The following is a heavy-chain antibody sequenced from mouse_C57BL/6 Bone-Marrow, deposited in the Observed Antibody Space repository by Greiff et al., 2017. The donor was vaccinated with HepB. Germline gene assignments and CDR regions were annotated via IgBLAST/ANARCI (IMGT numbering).Heavy chain of an antibody. V-gene: IGHV1-81*01. Sequence: VKLVESGAELARPGASVKLSCKASGYTFTSYGISWVKQRTGQGLEWIGEIYPRSGNTYYNEKFKGKATLTEDKSSSKAYMELRSLTSEDSAVYFWTRGPYYYVSSYDYFDYWGQGTTLTVSS. D-gene: IGHD1-1*01. CDR3: TRGPYYYVSSYDYFDY. CDR2: IYPRSGNT. J-gene: IGHJ2*01. CDR1: GYTFTSYG.